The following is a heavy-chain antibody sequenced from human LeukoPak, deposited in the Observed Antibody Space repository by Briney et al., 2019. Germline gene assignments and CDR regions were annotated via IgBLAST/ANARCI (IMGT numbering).Heavy chain of an antibody. V-gene: IGHV3-30-3*01. J-gene: IGHJ3*02. CDR1: GFTFSSYA. CDR3: ARRIELSSLDT. D-gene: IGHD1-26*01. Sequence: PGRSLRLSCAASGFTFSSYAMHWVRQAPGKGLEWVAVISYDGSRIFYADSVKGRFTISRDNSKNTLYLQMNSLITEDTAVYYCARRIELSSLDTRGQGTLVTVSS. CDR2: ISYDGSRI.